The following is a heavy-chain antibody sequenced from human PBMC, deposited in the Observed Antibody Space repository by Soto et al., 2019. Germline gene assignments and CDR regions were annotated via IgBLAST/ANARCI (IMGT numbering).Heavy chain of an antibody. CDR1: GFTFSSYA. Sequence: GGSLRLSCAASGFTFSSYAMHWVRQAPGKGLEWVAVISYDGSNKYYADSVKGRFTISRDNSKNTLYLQMNSLRAEDTAVYYCARAPGDMSLNWFDPWGQGTLVTVSS. V-gene: IGHV3-30-3*01. D-gene: IGHD2-15*01. J-gene: IGHJ5*02. CDR2: ISYDGSNK. CDR3: ARAPGDMSLNWFDP.